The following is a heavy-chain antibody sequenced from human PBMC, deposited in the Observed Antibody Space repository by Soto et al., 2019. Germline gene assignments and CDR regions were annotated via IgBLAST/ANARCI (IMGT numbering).Heavy chain of an antibody. CDR3: ARDGCSSTSCQAYYYYGMDV. CDR2: ISYDGSNK. Sequence: GGSLRLSCAASGFTFSSYAMHWVRQAPGKGLEWVAVISYDGSNKYYADSVKGRFTISRDNSKNTLYLQMNSLRAEDTAVYYCARDGCSSTSCQAYYYYGMDVWGQGTTVTVSS. CDR1: GFTFSSYA. D-gene: IGHD2-2*01. J-gene: IGHJ6*02. V-gene: IGHV3-30-3*01.